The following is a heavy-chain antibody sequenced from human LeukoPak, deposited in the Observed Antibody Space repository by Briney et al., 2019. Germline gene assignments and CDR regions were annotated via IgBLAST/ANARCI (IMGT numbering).Heavy chain of an antibody. V-gene: IGHV4-30-4*02. D-gene: IGHD3-22*01. CDR2: IYYSGST. CDR3: ARVAYYYDNSGKAFYFDY. J-gene: IGHJ4*02. CDR1: GGSIRSGDYY. Sequence: SETLSLTCTVSGGSIRSGDYYWSWIRQPPGKGLEWIGYIYYSGSTYYNPSLKSRVTISVDTSKNQFSLKLTSVTAADTAVYYCARVAYYYDNSGKAFYFDYWGQGTPVTVSS.